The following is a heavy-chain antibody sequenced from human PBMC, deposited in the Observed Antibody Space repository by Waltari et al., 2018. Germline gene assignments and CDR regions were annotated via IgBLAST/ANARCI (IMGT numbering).Heavy chain of an antibody. CDR3: ARRPFWSGYRPIDY. D-gene: IGHD3-3*01. CDR1: GGPISRGDYH. Sequence: QVQLQESGPGRVKPSQTLSLTCTVSGGPISRGDYHWRWIRQPPVKGLEWLGEINHSGSTNYNPSRKSRVTISVDTSKNQFSLKLSSVTAADTAVYYCARRPFWSGYRPIDYWGQGTLVTVSS. V-gene: IGHV4-30-4*08. J-gene: IGHJ4*02. CDR2: INHSGST.